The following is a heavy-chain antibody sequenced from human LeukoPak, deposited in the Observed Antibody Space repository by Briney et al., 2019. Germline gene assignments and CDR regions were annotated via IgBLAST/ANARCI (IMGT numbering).Heavy chain of an antibody. J-gene: IGHJ5*02. CDR3: ARGTRAQFDP. Sequence: PSETLSLTCTVSGGSISSYYWSWIRQPPGKGLEWIGYIYYSGSTNYNPSLKSRVTISVDTSKNQFSLKLSSVTAADTAVYCCARGTRAQFDPWGQGTLVTVSS. CDR1: GGSISSYY. V-gene: IGHV4-59*01. D-gene: IGHD1-1*01. CDR2: IYYSGST.